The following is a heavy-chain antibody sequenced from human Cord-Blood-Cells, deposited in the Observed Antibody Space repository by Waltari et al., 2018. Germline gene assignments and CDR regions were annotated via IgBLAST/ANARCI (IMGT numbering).Heavy chain of an antibody. V-gene: IGHV3-53*01. Sequence: EVQLVASGGGWIQPGGSLTLSCAASGFTVSGNYMSWVRQAPGKGLEWVSVIYGGGSTYSADSVKGRFTIARDNSKNTLYLQMNSLRAEDTAVYYCASSPKGRGGAAAYWGQGTLVTVSS. CDR2: IYGGGST. CDR1: GFTVSGNY. D-gene: IGHD6-13*01. J-gene: IGHJ4*02. CDR3: ASSPKGRGGAAAY.